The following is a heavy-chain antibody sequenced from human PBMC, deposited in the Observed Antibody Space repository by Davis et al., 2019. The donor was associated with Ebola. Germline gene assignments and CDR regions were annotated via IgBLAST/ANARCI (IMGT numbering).Heavy chain of an antibody. D-gene: IGHD4-17*01. CDR2: VSATGGTT. CDR1: GFTFRSYA. V-gene: IGHV3-23*01. Sequence: GESLKISCAASGFTFRSYAMNWVRQAPGKGLEWVSSVSATGGTTYYAEFVEGRFTISRDNTKNTLHLQMNSLRVEDTAIYYCAKDADEDDYGLFDYWGQGALVSVSS. J-gene: IGHJ4*02. CDR3: AKDADEDDYGLFDY.